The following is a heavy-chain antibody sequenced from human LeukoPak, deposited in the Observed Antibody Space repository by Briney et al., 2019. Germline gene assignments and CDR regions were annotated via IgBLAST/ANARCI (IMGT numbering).Heavy chain of an antibody. J-gene: IGHJ6*03. CDR2: ISAYNGNT. V-gene: IGHV1-18*01. CDR1: GYTFTSYG. CDR3: ARVYSSSWYPPPPYYYYMDV. D-gene: IGHD6-13*01. Sequence: ASVKVSCKASGYTFTSYGISWVRQAPGQGLEWMGWISAYNGNTNYAQKFQGRVTITRNTSISTAYMELSSLRSEDTAVYYCARVYSSSWYPPPPYYYYMDVWGKGTTVTVSS.